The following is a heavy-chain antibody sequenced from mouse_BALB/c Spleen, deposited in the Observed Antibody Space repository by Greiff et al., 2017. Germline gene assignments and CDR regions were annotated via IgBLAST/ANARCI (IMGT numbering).Heavy chain of an antibody. CDR2: ISTYYGDA. CDR3: ARVVRQAFAY. D-gene: IGHD2-14*01. CDR1: GYTFTDYA. Sequence: QVQLKESGAELVRPGVSVKISCKGSGYTFTDYAMHWVKQSHAKSLEWIGVISTYYGDASYNQKFKGKATMTVDKSSSTAYMELARLTSEDSAIYYCARVVRQAFAYWGQGTLVTVSA. J-gene: IGHJ3*01. V-gene: IGHV1S137*01.